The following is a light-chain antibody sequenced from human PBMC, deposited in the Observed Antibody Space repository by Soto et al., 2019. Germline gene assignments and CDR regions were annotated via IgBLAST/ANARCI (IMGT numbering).Light chain of an antibody. CDR1: QGVSSY. V-gene: IGKV3-11*01. Sequence: EIVMTQSPATLSVSPGERATLSCRASQGVSSYLAWYQQKPGQAPRLLIYDASNRATGIPARFSGSGSGTDFTLTISSLEPEDFAVYYCQQRSNWPQLTFGGGTKVDIK. CDR2: DAS. CDR3: QQRSNWPQLT. J-gene: IGKJ4*01.